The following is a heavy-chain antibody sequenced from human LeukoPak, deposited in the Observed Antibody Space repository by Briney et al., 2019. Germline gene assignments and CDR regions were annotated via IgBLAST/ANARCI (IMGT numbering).Heavy chain of an antibody. CDR2: IYTSGST. V-gene: IGHV4-4*07. Sequence: SETLSLTCTVAGGSISSYYWSWIREPAGKGLEWIGRIYTSGSTNYNPSLKRRVTMSVDTSKNQFSLNLSSVTAADTAVYYCARLYDFWSGHDYWGQGTLVTVSS. D-gene: IGHD3-3*01. J-gene: IGHJ4*02. CDR1: GGSISSYY. CDR3: ARLYDFWSGHDY.